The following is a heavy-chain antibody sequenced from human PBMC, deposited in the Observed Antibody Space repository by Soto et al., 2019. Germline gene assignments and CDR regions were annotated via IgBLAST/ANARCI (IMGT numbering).Heavy chain of an antibody. D-gene: IGHD6-19*01. J-gene: IGHJ6*02. V-gene: IGHV3-33*01. CDR3: ARTPSRYSPEWLGPYYYYYYSMDV. CDR2: IWYDGSNK. Sequence: PGGSLRLSCAASGFTFSSYGMHWVRQAPGKGLEWVAVIWYDGSNKYYADSVKGRFTISRDNSKNTLYLQMNSLRAEDTAVYYCARTPSRYSPEWLGPYYYYYYSMDVWGQGTTVTVSS. CDR1: GFTFSSYG.